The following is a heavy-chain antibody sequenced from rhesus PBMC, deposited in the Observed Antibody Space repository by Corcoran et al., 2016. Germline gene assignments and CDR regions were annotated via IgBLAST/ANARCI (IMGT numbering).Heavy chain of an antibody. CDR3: ATSMRGRS. Sequence: QLQLQESGPGLVKPSETLSLTCAVPGGSISSNYWSWIRQPPGKALEWIGEISGNSASTPCNPSLNSRVTISKDASRNQFSLRLSSVTAADTAVYYCATSMRGRSWGQGLLVTVSS. J-gene: IGHJ4*01. CDR2: ISGNSAST. CDR1: GGSISSNY. D-gene: IGHD5-24*01. V-gene: IGHV4-80*01.